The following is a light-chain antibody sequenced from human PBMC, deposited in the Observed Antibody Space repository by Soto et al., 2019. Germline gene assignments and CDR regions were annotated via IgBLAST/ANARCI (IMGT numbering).Light chain of an antibody. V-gene: IGLV2-14*01. J-gene: IGLJ3*02. CDR2: EVR. CDR1: TSDVGGYNY. Sequence: QSALTQPASVSGSPGQSITISCTGTTSDVGGYNYVSWHQQHPGKAPKLIIHEVRYRPSVVSNRFSGSKSGNTASLTISGLQAEDEADYYCSSYASSGTLVFGGGTKLTVL. CDR3: SSYASSGTLV.